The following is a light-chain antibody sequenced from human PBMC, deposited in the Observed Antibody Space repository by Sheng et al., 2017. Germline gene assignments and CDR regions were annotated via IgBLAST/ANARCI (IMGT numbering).Light chain of an antibody. V-gene: IGLV3-21*02. J-gene: IGLJ3*02. CDR1: NIGGKS. Sequence: SYVLTQPPSVSVAPGQTATLTXGGDNIGGKSVHWYQQKPGQAPVVVVYDDRDRPSGIPERFLWLQLWEHGHLTINRVEAGNEADYYCQVWVTGSVQSRVFGGGTKLTVL. CDR3: QVWVTGSVQSRV. CDR2: DDR.